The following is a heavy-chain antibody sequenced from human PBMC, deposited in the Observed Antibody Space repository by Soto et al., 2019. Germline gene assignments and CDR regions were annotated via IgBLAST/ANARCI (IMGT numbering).Heavy chain of an antibody. CDR1: GYTFTSYY. CDR2: INPSGGST. V-gene: IGHV1-46*01. J-gene: IGHJ4*01. Sequence: GASVKVSCKASGYTFTSYYMHWVRQAPGQGLEWMGIINPSGGSTSYAQKFQGRVTMTRDTSTSTVYMELSSLRSEDTAVYYCARVFEARSWSVTALVYLRHGTLVTV. D-gene: IGHD6-13*01. CDR3: ARVFEARSWSVTALVY.